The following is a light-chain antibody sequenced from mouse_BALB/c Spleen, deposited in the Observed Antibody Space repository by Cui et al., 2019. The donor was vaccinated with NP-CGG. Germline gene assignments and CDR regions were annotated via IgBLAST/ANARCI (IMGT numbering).Light chain of an antibody. V-gene: IGLV1*01. CDR3: ALWYSNHWV. CDR2: GTN. CDR1: TGAVTTSNY. J-gene: IGLJ1*01. Sequence: QLVLTQESALTTSPGETVTLTCRSSTGAVTTSNYANWVQEKPDHLFTGLIGGTNNRAPGVPARFSGSLIGDKAALTITGAQTEDEAIYFCALWYSNHWVFGGGTKLTV.